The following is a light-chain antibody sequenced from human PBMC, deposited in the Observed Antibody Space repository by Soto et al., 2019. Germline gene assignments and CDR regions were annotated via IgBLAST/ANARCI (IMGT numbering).Light chain of an antibody. CDR2: EVS. CDR1: SSDVGGYNY. Sequence: QSALTQPASVSGSPGKSITISCTGTSSDVGGYNYVSWYQQHPGKAPKLMIYEVSNRPSGVSNRLSGSKSCNTASLTTSGLQAEDEADYYRSSYTSSSTRVFGGGTKLTVL. V-gene: IGLV2-14*01. J-gene: IGLJ3*02. CDR3: SSYTSSSTRV.